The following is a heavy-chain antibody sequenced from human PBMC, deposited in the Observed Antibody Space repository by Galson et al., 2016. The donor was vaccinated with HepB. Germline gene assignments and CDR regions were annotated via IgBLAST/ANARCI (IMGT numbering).Heavy chain of an antibody. CDR3: ARGGVRGSPHGVDV. CDR1: GFNVSLHY. Sequence: SLRLSCAASGFNVSLHYMSWVRQAPGKGLEWVSLLFSGGSTCYPDSVKGRITIPRDISKNTLYLQMNSLRGEDTAVYYCARGGVRGSPHGVDVWGQGTTVTVSS. D-gene: IGHD3-10*01. CDR2: LFSGGST. V-gene: IGHV3-53*01. J-gene: IGHJ6*02.